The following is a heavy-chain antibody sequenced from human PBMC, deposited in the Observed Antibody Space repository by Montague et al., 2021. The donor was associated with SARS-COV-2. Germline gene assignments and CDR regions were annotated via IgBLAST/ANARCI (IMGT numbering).Heavy chain of an antibody. V-gene: IGHV3-30*18. D-gene: IGHD2-15*01. J-gene: IGHJ4*02. Sequence: SLRLSCAASGFTFNTYDMHWVRQAPGKGLELVAVVSYDGSNTYYADSVKVLFTISRDNSKNTLYLQMNSLRAEDTAVYYCAKDLTVDIVVVVAAIKDSAFDYWGQGTLVTVSS. CDR1: GFTFNTYD. CDR3: AKDLTVDIVVVVAAIKDSAFDY. CDR2: VSYDGSNT.